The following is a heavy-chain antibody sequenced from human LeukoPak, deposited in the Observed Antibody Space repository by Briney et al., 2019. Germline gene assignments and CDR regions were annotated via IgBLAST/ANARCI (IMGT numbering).Heavy chain of an antibody. V-gene: IGHV4-59*01. D-gene: IGHD2-15*01. CDR3: ARTGYCSGGTCYLNPIDY. Sequence: SATLSLTCTVSCGFISNYYWSWIRQPPRKRLEWSGYLYYSGNTNYNPSFTSRVTISVDTSKNHFSLKLSTVTAADTAVYYCARTGYCSGGTCYLNPIDYWGQGTLVTVSS. CDR1: CGFISNYY. J-gene: IGHJ4*02. CDR2: LYYSGNT.